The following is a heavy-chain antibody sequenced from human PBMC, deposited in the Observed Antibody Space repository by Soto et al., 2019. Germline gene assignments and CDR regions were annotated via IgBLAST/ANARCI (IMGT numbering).Heavy chain of an antibody. V-gene: IGHV3-23*01. CDR2: ISGSGGST. J-gene: IGHJ4*02. Sequence: ALRLSCAASGFTLSSYAMSWVRQAPGKGLEWVSAISGSGGSTYYADSVKGRFTISRDNSKNTLYLQMNSLRAEDTAVYYCAKSADSSGYYYPYFDYWGQGTLVTVSS. D-gene: IGHD3-22*01. CDR3: AKSADSSGYYYPYFDY. CDR1: GFTLSSYA.